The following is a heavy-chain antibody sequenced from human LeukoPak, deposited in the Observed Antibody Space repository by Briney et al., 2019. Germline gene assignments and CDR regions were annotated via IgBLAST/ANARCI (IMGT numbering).Heavy chain of an antibody. Sequence: SETLSLTCAVYGGSFSGYYWSWIRQPPGKGLEWIGEIIHSGSPNYNPSLKSRVTMSIDTSKNQFSLNLSSVTAADTAVYYCARRHYEILSGYPSWGQGILVTVSS. CDR3: ARRHYEILSGYPS. J-gene: IGHJ4*02. V-gene: IGHV4-34*12. D-gene: IGHD3-9*01. CDR1: GGSFSGYY. CDR2: IIHSGSP.